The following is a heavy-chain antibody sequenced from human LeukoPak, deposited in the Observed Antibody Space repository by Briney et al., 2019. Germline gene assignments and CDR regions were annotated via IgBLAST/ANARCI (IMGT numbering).Heavy chain of an antibody. CDR2: IYYSGST. V-gene: IGHV4-39*01. J-gene: IGHJ5*02. CDR3: ARHHGP. Sequence: SETLSLTCIVSGGSISSISSNNYHWGWIRQPPGKGLEWIGSIYYSGSTYYNPSLKSRVTISVDTSKNQFSLKLNSVTAADTAVYYCARHHGPWGQGTLVTVSS. CDR1: GGSISSISSNNYH.